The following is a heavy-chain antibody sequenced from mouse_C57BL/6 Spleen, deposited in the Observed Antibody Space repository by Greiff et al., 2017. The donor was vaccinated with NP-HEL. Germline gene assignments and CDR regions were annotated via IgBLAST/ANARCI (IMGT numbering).Heavy chain of an antibody. D-gene: IGHD2-3*01. J-gene: IGHJ2*01. Sequence: VQLQQSGAELVRPGTSVKVSCKASGYAFTNYLIEWVKQRPGQGLEWIGVINPGSGGTNYNEKFKGKATLTADKSSSTAYMQLSSLTSEDSAVYFCARERGDGYYLFDYWGQGTTLTVSS. V-gene: IGHV1-54*01. CDR1: GYAFTNYL. CDR2: INPGSGGT. CDR3: ARERGDGYYLFDY.